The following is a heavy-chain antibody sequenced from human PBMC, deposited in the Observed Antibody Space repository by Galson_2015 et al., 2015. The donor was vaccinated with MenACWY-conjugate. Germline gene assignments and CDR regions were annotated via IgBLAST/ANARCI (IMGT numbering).Heavy chain of an antibody. J-gene: IGHJ5*02. CDR1: GFTFNRHW. CDR2: IKQDGSEI. Sequence: SLRLSCAGSGFTFNRHWVGWVRQAPGVGLEWVANIKQDGSEIYYVDSVRGRFTISRDNAKNSIYLQMNSLRVEDTAVYYCVRGGADTDLWGQGTLVVVSS. V-gene: IGHV3-7*03. CDR3: VRGGADTDL.